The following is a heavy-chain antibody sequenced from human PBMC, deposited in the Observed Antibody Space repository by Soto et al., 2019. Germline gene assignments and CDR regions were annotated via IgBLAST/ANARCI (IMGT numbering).Heavy chain of an antibody. Sequence: GGSRRLSCAASGFTFSSYAMSWVRQAPGKGLEWVSAISGSGGSTYYADSVKGRFTISRDNSKNTLYLQMNSLRAEDTAVYYCAKSDRIMITFGGVIAPNYGMDVWGQGTTVTVSS. V-gene: IGHV3-23*01. D-gene: IGHD3-16*02. CDR2: ISGSGGST. CDR3: AKSDRIMITFGGVIAPNYGMDV. J-gene: IGHJ6*02. CDR1: GFTFSSYA.